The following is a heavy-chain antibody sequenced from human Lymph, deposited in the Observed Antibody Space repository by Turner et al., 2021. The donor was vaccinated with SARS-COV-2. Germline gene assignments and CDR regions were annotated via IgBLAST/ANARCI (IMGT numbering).Heavy chain of an antibody. D-gene: IGHD1-26*01. CDR3: ARGRYSGGGMDV. J-gene: IGHJ6*02. V-gene: IGHV1-8*02. CDR2: MNPNSGNT. CDR1: GYTFTSYD. Sequence: QVQLVQSGAEVKKPGASVQVSCKAPGYTFTSYDINWVRQATGQGLEWMGWMNPNSGNTGYAQNFQGRVTMTRNTSISTAYMELSSLRSEDTAVYYCARGRYSGGGMDVWGQGTTVTVSS.